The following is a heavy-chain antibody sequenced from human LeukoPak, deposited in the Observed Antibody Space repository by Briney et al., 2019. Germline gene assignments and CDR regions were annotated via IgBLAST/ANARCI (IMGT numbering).Heavy chain of an antibody. V-gene: IGHV4-30-2*01. J-gene: IGHJ6*02. CDR1: GGSISSGGYS. Sequence: SETLSLTCGVSGGSISSGGYSWSWIRQQPGKGREWIGYIYHTGSTYSNPSLRSRVTISLDRSKNQFSLNMTSVTAADTAVYYCARKGGTIFGINYGIDVWGQGTTVIVSS. CDR3: ARKGGTIFGINYGIDV. D-gene: IGHD3-3*01. CDR2: IYHTGST.